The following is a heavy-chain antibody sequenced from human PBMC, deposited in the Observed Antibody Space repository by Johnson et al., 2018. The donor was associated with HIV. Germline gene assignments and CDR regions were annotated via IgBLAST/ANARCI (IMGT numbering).Heavy chain of an antibody. CDR2: INSDGSST. D-gene: IGHD5-24*01. Sequence: VQLVESGGGVVQPGGSLRLSCAASGFAFRTYWMVWVRQAPGKGLVWVSRINSDGSSTSYADSVKGRFTVSRDNSKNTLYLQMNSLRGEDTAVYYCARGSQEMVTIWNAFDIWGQGTMVTVSS. V-gene: IGHV3-74*02. J-gene: IGHJ3*02. CDR3: ARGSQEMVTIWNAFDI. CDR1: GFAFRTYW.